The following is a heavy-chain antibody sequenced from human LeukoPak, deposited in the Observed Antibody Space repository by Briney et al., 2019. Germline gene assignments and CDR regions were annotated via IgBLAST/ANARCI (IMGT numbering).Heavy chain of an antibody. D-gene: IGHD6-19*01. CDR3: ARDLGLEQWLVSSWFDP. V-gene: IGHV4-34*01. Sequence: SETLSLTCAVYGGSFSGYYWSWIRQPPGKGLEWIGEINHSGSTNYNPSLKSRVTISVDTSKNQFSLKLSSVTAADTAVYYCARDLGLEQWLVSSWFDPWGQGTLVTVSS. CDR1: GGSFSGYY. J-gene: IGHJ5*02. CDR2: INHSGST.